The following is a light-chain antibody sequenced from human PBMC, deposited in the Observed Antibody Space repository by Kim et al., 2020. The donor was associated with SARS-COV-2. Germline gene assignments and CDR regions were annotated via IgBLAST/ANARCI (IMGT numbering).Light chain of an antibody. CDR2: DVN. CDR3: SSYTSSTTWV. V-gene: IGLV2-14*03. J-gene: IGLJ3*02. CDR1: SSYIGDYNY. Sequence: GSPGQSFTISCTGPSSYIGDYNYVSWYQQCPGKAPKLLIYDVNKRPSGVSIRFSGSKSGNTASLTISRLRAEDEADYYCSSYTSSTTWVFGGGTQLTV.